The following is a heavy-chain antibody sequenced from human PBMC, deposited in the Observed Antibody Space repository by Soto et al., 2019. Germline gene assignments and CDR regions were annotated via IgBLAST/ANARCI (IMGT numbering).Heavy chain of an antibody. D-gene: IGHD1-1*01. V-gene: IGHV3-21*01. Sequence: EAHLVESAGGLVKPGGSLRLSCEASAFTFGSHTMNCVRQAPGKGLEWVSSIDSGGSRTFYADTVKGRFTISRDNAKNSLFLQRDSRRAEDTTVYFCTREVQPGVRREYDYWGQGTLVTVSS. CDR1: AFTFGSHT. CDR2: IDSGGSRT. J-gene: IGHJ4*02. CDR3: TREVQPGVRREYDY.